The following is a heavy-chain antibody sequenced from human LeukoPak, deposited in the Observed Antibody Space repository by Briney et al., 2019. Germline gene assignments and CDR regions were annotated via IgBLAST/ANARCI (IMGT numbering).Heavy chain of an antibody. J-gene: IGHJ4*02. CDR2: IHASGPT. V-gene: IGHV4-4*09. D-gene: IGHD6-6*01. CDR3: ARHDAGIAARPFDN. CDR1: GGSISTYY. Sequence: SETLSLTCTVSGGSISTYYWSWIWRPPGKGLEWIAYIHASGPTNYNPSLKSRITISVDTSRNQFSLKLSSVTAADTAVYYCARHDAGIAARPFDNWGQGTLVTVSS.